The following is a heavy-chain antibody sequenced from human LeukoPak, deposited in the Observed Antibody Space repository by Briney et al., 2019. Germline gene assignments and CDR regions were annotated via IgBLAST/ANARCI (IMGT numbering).Heavy chain of an antibody. J-gene: IGHJ4*02. D-gene: IGHD4-23*01. CDR2: IKQDGSDK. Sequence: GGSLRLSCAASGFTFSSYWMSWVRQATGKGLEWVANIKQDGSDKYYVDSVKGRFTISRDNAKNSLYLQINSLRAEDTAVYYCARKTVVGSYFDYWGQGTPVTVS. CDR1: GFTFSSYW. CDR3: ARKTVVGSYFDY. V-gene: IGHV3-7*03.